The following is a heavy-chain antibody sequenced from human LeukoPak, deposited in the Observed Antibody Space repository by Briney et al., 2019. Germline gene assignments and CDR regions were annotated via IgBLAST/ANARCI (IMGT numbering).Heavy chain of an antibody. V-gene: IGHV1-69*13. J-gene: IGHJ6*02. D-gene: IGHD2-15*01. Sequence: ASVKVSCKASGGTFSSYAISWVRQAPGQGLEWMGGIIPIFGTANYAQKFQGRVTITADESTSTAYMELSSLRSEDTAVYYCARDQEADIVGYYGMDVWGQGTAVTVSS. CDR1: GGTFSSYA. CDR2: IIPIFGTA. CDR3: ARDQEADIVGYYGMDV.